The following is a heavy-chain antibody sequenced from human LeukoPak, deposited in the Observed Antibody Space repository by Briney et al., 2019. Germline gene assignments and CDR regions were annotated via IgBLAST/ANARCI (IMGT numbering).Heavy chain of an antibody. D-gene: IGHD3-10*01. J-gene: IGHJ3*02. CDR2: VYYTGYT. CDR3: ARGGEFDVFDI. CDR1: GVSVDAYQ. Sequence: SETLSLTCAVSGVSVDAYQWNWIRQPPGKGLAWIGYVYYTGYTNYKPSLQGRVAISIDTSNNQFSLKLTSVTPADTATYYCARGGEFDVFDIWGQGRAVTVSS. V-gene: IGHV4-59*02.